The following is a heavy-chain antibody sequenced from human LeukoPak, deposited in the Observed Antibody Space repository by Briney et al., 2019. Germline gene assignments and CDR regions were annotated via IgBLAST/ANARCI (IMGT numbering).Heavy chain of an antibody. J-gene: IGHJ4*02. Sequence: GGSLRLSCAASGFTVSAYAMAWVRQAPGKGLEWVSTIYDDNTYYADSVKGRFAISTDNSKNTLYLQMNSLRVEDTAVYFCAARKVRGVWFYLDYWAREPWSPSPQ. CDR2: IYDDNT. V-gene: IGHV3-23*01. CDR3: AARKVRGVWFYLDY. CDR1: GFTVSAYA. D-gene: IGHD3-10*01.